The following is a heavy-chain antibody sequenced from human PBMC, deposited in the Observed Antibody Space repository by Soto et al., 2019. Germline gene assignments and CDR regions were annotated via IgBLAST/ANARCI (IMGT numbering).Heavy chain of an antibody. CDR1: GGSISSSSYY. V-gene: IGHV4-39*01. CDR3: ARSVRIYIWGSYRLGVFDY. D-gene: IGHD3-16*02. CDR2: IYYSGST. Sequence: QLQLQESGPGLVKPSETLSLTCTVSGGSISSSSYYWGWIRQPPGKGLEWIGSIYYSGSTYYNPSLKSRVTISVYTSKDLFSLKLSSVTAAVTAVYYCARSVRIYIWGSYRLGVFDYWGQGTLVTVSS. J-gene: IGHJ4*02.